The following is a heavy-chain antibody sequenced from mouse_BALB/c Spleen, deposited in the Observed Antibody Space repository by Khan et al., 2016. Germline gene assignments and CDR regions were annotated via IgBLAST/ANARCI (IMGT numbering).Heavy chain of an antibody. Sequence: EVQLQESGPSLVKPSQTLSLTCSVTGDSVTSGYWCWVRKFPGNKLEYLGYINYSGSTYYNPSLKSRISITRDTSRNQYYLQLNSVTTEDTATYYCARYPRLGNTMDYWGQGTSVTVSS. J-gene: IGHJ4*01. CDR1: GDSVTSGY. V-gene: IGHV3-8*02. CDR3: ARYPRLGNTMDY. CDR2: INYSGST. D-gene: IGHD4-1*01.